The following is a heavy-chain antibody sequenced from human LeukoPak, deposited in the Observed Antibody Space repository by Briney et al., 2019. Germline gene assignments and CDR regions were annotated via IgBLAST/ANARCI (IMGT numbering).Heavy chain of an antibody. V-gene: IGHV5-51*01. Sequence: GESPKISRKSSGYIFTRYWIGWVRQMPGKDMEWMGIIFPGDSDTRYSPSFQGQVTISVDKSTSTAYLQWSSLKASDTALYYCARLGPVAGSSYFGSWGQGTLVTVSS. CDR1: GYIFTRYW. D-gene: IGHD6-19*01. CDR2: IFPGDSDT. CDR3: ARLGPVAGSSYFGS. J-gene: IGHJ4*02.